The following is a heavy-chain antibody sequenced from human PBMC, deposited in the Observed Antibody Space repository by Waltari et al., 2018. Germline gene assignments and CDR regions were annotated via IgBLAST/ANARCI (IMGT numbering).Heavy chain of an antibody. V-gene: IGHV3-9*01. CDR1: GYKFEDSA. CDR2: ITWNSCAI. J-gene: IGHJ4*02. D-gene: IGHD2-15*01. CDR3: AKCRVVAMDGYIDY. Sequence: DVQLVESGGALIQPGRSLKLSCAASGYKFEDSALHWVRQVPGKGLEWVSGITWNSCAIDYADSVKGRFTISRDNAKKYLYLQMNSLRAEDTAFYYCAKCRVVAMDGYIDYWGQGTLVTVSS.